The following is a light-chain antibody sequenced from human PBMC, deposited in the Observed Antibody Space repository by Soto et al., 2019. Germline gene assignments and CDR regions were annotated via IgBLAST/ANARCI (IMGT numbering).Light chain of an antibody. CDR2: DNN. CDR1: SSNVGNNY. Sequence: QSVLTQPPSVSAAPGQKVTISCSGSSSNVGNNYVSWYQQLPGTAPKLLIYDNNKRPSGIPDRFSCSKSATSATLDITALQTGDEADYYCGAWDSSLMGVVFGGGTKLTVL. CDR3: GAWDSSLMGVV. J-gene: IGLJ2*01. V-gene: IGLV1-51*01.